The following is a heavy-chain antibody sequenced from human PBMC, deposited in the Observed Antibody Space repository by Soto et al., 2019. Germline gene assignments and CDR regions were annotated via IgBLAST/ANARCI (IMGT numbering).Heavy chain of an antibody. J-gene: IGHJ5*02. Sequence: SETLSLTCTVSGGSISSSSYYWGWIRQPPGKGLEWIGSIYYSGSTYYNPSLKSRVTISVDTSKNQFSLKLSSVTAADTAVYYCARRTANYDILTGYERWFDPWGQGTLVTVSS. CDR3: ARRTANYDILTGYERWFDP. V-gene: IGHV4-39*01. CDR2: IYYSGST. D-gene: IGHD3-9*01. CDR1: GGSISSSSYY.